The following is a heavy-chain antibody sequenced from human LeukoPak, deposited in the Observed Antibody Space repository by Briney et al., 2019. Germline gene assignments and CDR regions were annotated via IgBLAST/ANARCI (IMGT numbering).Heavy chain of an antibody. CDR1: GYHFSTYG. D-gene: IGHD3-10*01. V-gene: IGHV1-18*01. Sequence: GASVKVSCTASGYHFSTYGISWVRQAPGQGLGWMGRINGYNDKTKYEEKVQGRVTMTIDTSTSTAYMELRSLTSDDTAVYYCARDRGKWFADFFDFWGQGTLVTVSS. J-gene: IGHJ4*02. CDR3: ARDRGKWFADFFDF. CDR2: INGYNDKT.